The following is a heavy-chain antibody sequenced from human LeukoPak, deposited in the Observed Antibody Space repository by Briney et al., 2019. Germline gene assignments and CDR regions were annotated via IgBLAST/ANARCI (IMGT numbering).Heavy chain of an antibody. CDR3: ARDWGCTDTRCYLGMDV. CDR1: EFTFTAYA. Sequence: GGSLRLSCAASEFTFTAYAMSWVRQAAGKGLEWFSVIYRCGSTYYADSVKGRFTISRDNSKNTLYLQMNSLRAEDTAVYYCARDWGCTDTRCYLGMDVWGQGTTVTVSS. D-gene: IGHD2-2*01. CDR2: IYRCGST. V-gene: IGHV3-66*01. J-gene: IGHJ6*02.